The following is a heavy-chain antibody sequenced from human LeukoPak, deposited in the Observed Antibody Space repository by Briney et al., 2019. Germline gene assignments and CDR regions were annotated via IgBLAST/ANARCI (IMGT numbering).Heavy chain of an antibody. J-gene: IGHJ4*02. Sequence: GGSLRLSCAASGFTFSSYGMHWVRQAPGKGLEWVAVISYDGSNKYYADSVKGRFTISRDNSKNTLYLQMNSLRAEDTAVYYCAKVVIAVAGTALDYWGQGTLVTVSS. D-gene: IGHD6-19*01. CDR3: AKVVIAVAGTALDY. CDR1: GFTFSSYG. V-gene: IGHV3-30*18. CDR2: ISYDGSNK.